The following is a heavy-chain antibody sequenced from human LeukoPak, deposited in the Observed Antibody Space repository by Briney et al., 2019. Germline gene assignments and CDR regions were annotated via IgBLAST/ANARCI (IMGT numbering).Heavy chain of an antibody. V-gene: IGHV4-39*07. Sequence: PSETLSLTCTVSGGSISSSSYYWGWIRQPPGKGLEWIGSIYYSGSTNYNPSFKSRVTMSVDTSKNQFSLNLSSVTAADTAVYFCARESRVARLNWFDPWGQGTLVTVSS. J-gene: IGHJ5*02. CDR1: GGSISSSSYY. CDR3: ARESRVARLNWFDP. CDR2: IYYSGST. D-gene: IGHD6-6*01.